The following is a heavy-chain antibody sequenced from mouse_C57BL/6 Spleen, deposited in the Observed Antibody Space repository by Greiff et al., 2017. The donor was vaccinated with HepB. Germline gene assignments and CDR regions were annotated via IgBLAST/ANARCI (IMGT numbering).Heavy chain of an antibody. CDR3: ARDEGGFFMDY. CDR1: GFTFSDYY. CDR2: INYDGSST. D-gene: IGHD1-1*02. J-gene: IGHJ4*01. Sequence: EVQLVESEGGLVQPGSSMKLSCTASGFTFSDYYMAWVRQVPEKGLEWVANINYDGSSTYYLDSLKSRFIISRDNAKNILYLQMSSLKSEDTATYYYARDEGGFFMDYWGQGTSVTVSS. V-gene: IGHV5-16*01.